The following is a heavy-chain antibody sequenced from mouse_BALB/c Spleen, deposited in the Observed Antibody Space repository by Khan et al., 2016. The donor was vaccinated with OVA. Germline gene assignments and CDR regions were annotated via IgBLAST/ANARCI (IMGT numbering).Heavy chain of an antibody. CDR3: VREGAYQRSDGWFAY. D-gene: IGHD2-14*01. Sequence: VQLQQSGAELARPGASMKMSCKASGYTFTSYTMHWVRQRPGQAPEWIGHINPSNDYTNYNQNFKDKATLIVDKSSSTAYMQLSSLTSEDSAVFYCVREGAYQRSDGWFAYWDQGALVTGSA. CDR1: GYTFTSYT. J-gene: IGHJ3*01. V-gene: IGHV1-4*01. CDR2: INPSNDYT.